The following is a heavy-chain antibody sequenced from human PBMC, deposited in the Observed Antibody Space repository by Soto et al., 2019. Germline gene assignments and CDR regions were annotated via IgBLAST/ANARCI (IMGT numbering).Heavy chain of an antibody. CDR3: ARAVGPFDY. CDR2: IWYDGSNK. Sequence: QVQLVESGGGMVQPGRSLRLSCAASGFDFSTYGMHWVRQAPGKGLEWVAVIWYDGSNKYYADSVRGRFIISRDNSKNTLFLQLNSLRAEDTAVYYCARAVGPFDYWGQGTLVTVSS. CDR1: GFDFSTYG. J-gene: IGHJ4*02. D-gene: IGHD1-26*01. V-gene: IGHV3-33*01.